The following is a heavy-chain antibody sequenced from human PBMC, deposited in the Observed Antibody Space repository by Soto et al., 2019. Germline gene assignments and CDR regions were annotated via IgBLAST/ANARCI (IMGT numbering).Heavy chain of an antibody. J-gene: IGHJ5*02. Sequence: PSETLSLTCTVSGGSISSYYWSWIRQPPGKGLEWIGYIYYSGSTNYNPSLKSRVTISVDTSKNQFSLKLSSVTAADTAVYYCARALYSKRSWFDPWGQGTLVTVSS. CDR3: ARALYSKRSWFDP. D-gene: IGHD6-13*01. CDR1: GGSISSYY. CDR2: IYYSGST. V-gene: IGHV4-59*01.